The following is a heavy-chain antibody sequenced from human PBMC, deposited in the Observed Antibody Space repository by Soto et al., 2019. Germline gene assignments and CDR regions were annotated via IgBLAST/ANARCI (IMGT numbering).Heavy chain of an antibody. D-gene: IGHD3-22*01. Sequence: SETLSLTCTVSGGSISSYYWSWIRQPPGKGLEWIGYIYYSGSTNYNPSLKSRVTISVDTSKNQFSLKLSSVTAADTAVYYCARGERYYYDSSGYYYYFDYWGQGTLVTVSS. V-gene: IGHV4-59*01. J-gene: IGHJ4*02. CDR2: IYYSGST. CDR1: GGSISSYY. CDR3: ARGERYYYDSSGYYYYFDY.